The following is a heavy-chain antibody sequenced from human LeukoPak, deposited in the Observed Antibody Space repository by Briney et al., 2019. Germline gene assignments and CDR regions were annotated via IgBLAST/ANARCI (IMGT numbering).Heavy chain of an antibody. D-gene: IGHD5-12*01. V-gene: IGHV1-46*01. CDR1: GYTSTSYY. J-gene: IGHJ4*02. CDR3: ARDSRNMASKPEYYFDF. Sequence: ASVKVSCKASGYTSTSYYMHWVRQAPGQGLEWMGIINPSGGSTRYAQKFQGRVTMTRDTSTSTVYMELSSLRSEDTAVYCCARDSRNMASKPEYYFDFWGQGTLVTVSS. CDR2: INPSGGST.